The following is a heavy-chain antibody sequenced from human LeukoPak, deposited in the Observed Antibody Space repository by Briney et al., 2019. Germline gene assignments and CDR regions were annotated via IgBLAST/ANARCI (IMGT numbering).Heavy chain of an antibody. J-gene: IGHJ4*02. CDR2: INHSGST. D-gene: IGHD3-10*01. CDR3: ARVGMIGITMVRGVTR. CDR1: GGSFSGYY. Sequence: SETLSLTCAVYGGSFSGYYWSWIGQPPGKGLEWIGEINHSGSTNYNPSLKSPVTISVDTSKNQFSLKLSSVTAADTAVYYCARVGMIGITMVRGVTRWGQGTLVTVSS. V-gene: IGHV4-34*01.